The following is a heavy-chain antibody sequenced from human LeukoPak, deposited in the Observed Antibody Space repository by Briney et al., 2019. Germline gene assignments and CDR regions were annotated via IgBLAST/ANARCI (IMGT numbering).Heavy chain of an antibody. V-gene: IGHV3-30-3*01. CDR2: ISYDGSNK. J-gene: IGHJ3*02. CDR1: GFTFSSYA. CDR3: ARRRGFLEWLFGAFDI. D-gene: IGHD3-3*01. Sequence: GGSLRLSCAASGFTFSSYAMHWVRQAPGKGLEWVAVISYDGSNKYYADSVKGRFTISRDNSKNTLYLQMNSLRAEDTAVYYCARRRGFLEWLFGAFDIWGQGTMATVSS.